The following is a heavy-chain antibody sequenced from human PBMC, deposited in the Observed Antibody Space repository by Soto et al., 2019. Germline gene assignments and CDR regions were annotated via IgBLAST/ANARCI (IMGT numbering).Heavy chain of an antibody. CDR3: ARVEYSSSSCFDY. CDR1: GFTFSSYS. Sequence: EVQLVESGGGLVKPGGSLRLSCAASGFTFSSYSMNWVRQAPGKGLEWVSSISSSSSYIYYADSVKGRFTISRDNAKNSLYLQMNSLRAEDTAVYYCARVEYSSSSCFDYRGQGTLVTVSS. J-gene: IGHJ4*02. D-gene: IGHD6-6*01. CDR2: ISSSSSYI. V-gene: IGHV3-21*01.